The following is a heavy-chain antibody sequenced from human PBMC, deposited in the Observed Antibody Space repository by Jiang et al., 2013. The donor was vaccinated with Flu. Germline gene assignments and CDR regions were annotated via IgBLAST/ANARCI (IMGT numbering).Heavy chain of an antibody. CDR1: GGSISSYY. CDR3: ARPHSSGWHPFDY. V-gene: IGHV4-59*01. D-gene: IGHD6-19*01. J-gene: IGHJ4*02. CDR2: IYYSGST. Sequence: GPGLVKPSETLSLTCTVSGGSISSYYWSWIRQPPGKGLEWIGYIYYSGSTNYNPSLKSRVTISVDTSKNQFSLKLSSVTAADTAVYYCARPHSSGWHPFDYWGQGTLVTVSS.